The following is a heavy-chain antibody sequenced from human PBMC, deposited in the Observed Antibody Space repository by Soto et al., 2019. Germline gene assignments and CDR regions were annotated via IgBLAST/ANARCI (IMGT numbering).Heavy chain of an antibody. CDR3: ARDRLADRFFDYCYGMEF. CDR1: GYAFTSYG. V-gene: IGHV1-18*01. Sequence: ASVKVSCKASGYAFTSYGISWVRQAPVQVLEWMGWISAYDGNTNYAQKLQGRVTMTTDTSTSTAYMELMSLRSDDTAVYYCARDRLADRFFDYCYGMEFWGPGTTVTLSS. J-gene: IGHJ6*02. CDR2: ISAYDGNT. D-gene: IGHD6-6*01.